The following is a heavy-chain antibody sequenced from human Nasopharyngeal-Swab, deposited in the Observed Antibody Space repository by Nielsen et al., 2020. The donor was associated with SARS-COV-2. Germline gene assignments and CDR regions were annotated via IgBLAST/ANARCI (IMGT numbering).Heavy chain of an antibody. V-gene: IGHV4-4*07. Sequence: GSLRLSCSVSGGSISGYFLSWIRQPAGEGLEWIGRVYPSGSTNYNPSLKSRVTISIDMSKNQFSLELRSVTAADTAFYYCARSGTTKYGLDVWGQGTTVIVSS. CDR2: VYPSGST. CDR1: GGSISGYF. CDR3: ARSGTTKYGLDV. D-gene: IGHD1-1*01. J-gene: IGHJ6*01.